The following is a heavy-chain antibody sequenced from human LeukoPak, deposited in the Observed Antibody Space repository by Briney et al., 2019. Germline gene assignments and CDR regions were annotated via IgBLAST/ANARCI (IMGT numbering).Heavy chain of an antibody. J-gene: IGHJ3*02. D-gene: IGHD6-6*01. CDR3: ARGDHEYSSSVGAFDI. CDR1: GFTFSSYA. V-gene: IGHV3-30-3*01. CDR2: ISYDGSNK. Sequence: PGGSLRLSCAASGFTFSSYAMHWVRQAPGKGLEWVAVISYDGSNKYYADSVKGRFTISRDNSKNTLYLQMNSLRAEDTAVYYCARGDHEYSSSVGAFDIWGQGTMVTVSS.